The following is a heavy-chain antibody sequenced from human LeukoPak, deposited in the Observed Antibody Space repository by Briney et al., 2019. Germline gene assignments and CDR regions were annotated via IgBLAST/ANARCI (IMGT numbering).Heavy chain of an antibody. V-gene: IGHV3-73*01. Sequence: GGSLRLSCAASGFTFSGSAMIWVRQASGKGLGWVGRIRSKANSYATAYAASVKGRLTISRDDSENTAYLQMNSLKTEETAVYYCTRPDYDILTGYYRFRYWGQGNLVTVSS. CDR1: GFTFSGSA. CDR2: IRSKANSYAT. J-gene: IGHJ4*02. CDR3: TRPDYDILTGYYRFRY. D-gene: IGHD3-9*01.